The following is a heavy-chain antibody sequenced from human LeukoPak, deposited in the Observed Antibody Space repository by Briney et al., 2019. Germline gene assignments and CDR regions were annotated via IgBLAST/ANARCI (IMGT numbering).Heavy chain of an antibody. Sequence: GESLKISCKGAGYGSTNYWIGWVRQIPGKGLEWMGIIYPFNSDTRYSPSFQGQVTISADESINTAYLQWGSLKASDTAIYYCARHRDGYNPFDYWGQGTLVTVSS. CDR1: GYGSTNYW. V-gene: IGHV5-51*01. CDR3: ARHRDGYNPFDY. J-gene: IGHJ4*02. CDR2: IYPFNSDT. D-gene: IGHD5-24*01.